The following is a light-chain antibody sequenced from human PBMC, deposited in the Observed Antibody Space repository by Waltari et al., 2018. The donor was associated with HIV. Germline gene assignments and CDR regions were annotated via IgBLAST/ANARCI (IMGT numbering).Light chain of an antibody. Sequence: ITMMQSPGTLSVSPGDRVALSCRASQSLNGNLAWYQQRPGQPPRLVIYDASTRATGIPARFTGSGSGTQYTLTITSLQPDDFAIYYCQQYKTRGLLSFGGGTRL. CDR3: QQYKTRGLLS. V-gene: IGKV3D-15*02. CDR2: DAS. CDR1: QSLNGN. J-gene: IGKJ4*01.